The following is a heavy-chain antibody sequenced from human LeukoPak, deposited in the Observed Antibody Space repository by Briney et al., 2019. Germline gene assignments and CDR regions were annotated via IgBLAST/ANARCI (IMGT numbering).Heavy chain of an antibody. V-gene: IGHV1-2*02. J-gene: IGHJ6*03. CDR3: ARDGKDNSSSSHYYYYYMDV. Sequence: ASVKVSCKASGYTFTGYYMHWVRQAPGQGLEWMGWINPNSGGTNYAQKFQGRVTMTRDTSISTAYMELSRLRSDDTAVYYCARDGKDNSSSSHYYYYYMDVWGKGTTVTVSS. CDR2: INPNSGGT. D-gene: IGHD6-6*01. CDR1: GYTFTGYY.